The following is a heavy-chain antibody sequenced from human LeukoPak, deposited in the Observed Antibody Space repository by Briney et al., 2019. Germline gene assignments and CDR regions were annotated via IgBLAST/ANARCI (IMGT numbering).Heavy chain of an antibody. CDR2: IYYSGST. CDR1: GGSISSSGYY. D-gene: IGHD1-26*01. Sequence: NPSETLSLTCTVSGGSISSSGYYWGWIRQPPGKGLDWIASIYYSGSTYYNPSLKSRVTISVDTSKNQLPLKLSSLTAADTAVYYCARHEYSGSYYGLSWFDPWGQGTLVTVSS. CDR3: ARHEYSGSYYGLSWFDP. J-gene: IGHJ5*02. V-gene: IGHV4-39*01.